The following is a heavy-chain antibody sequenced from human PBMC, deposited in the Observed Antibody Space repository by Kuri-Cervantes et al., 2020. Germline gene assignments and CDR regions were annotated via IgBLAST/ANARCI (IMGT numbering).Heavy chain of an antibody. CDR3: AKDRVYYYDSSDLYGMDV. J-gene: IGHJ6*02. Sequence: GESLKISCAASGFTFSSYGMHWVRQAPGKGLEWVANIKQDGSEKYYVDSVKGRFTISRDNAKNSLYLQMNSLRAEDTAVYYCAKDRVYYYDSSDLYGMDVWGQGTTVTVSS. V-gene: IGHV3-7*01. CDR1: GFTFSSYG. D-gene: IGHD3-22*01. CDR2: IKQDGSEK.